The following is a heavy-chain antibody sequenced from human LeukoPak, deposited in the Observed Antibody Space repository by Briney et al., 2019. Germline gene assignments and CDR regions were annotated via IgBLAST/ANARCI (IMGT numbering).Heavy chain of an antibody. D-gene: IGHD2-15*01. CDR1: GYTFTSYY. CDR2: INPSGGST. CDR3: ARDWRYCSGGSCYFPSY. Sequence: ASVKVSCKASGYTFTSYYMHWVGQAPGQRLEWMGIINPSGGSTSYAQKFQGRVTMTRDTSTSTVYMELSSLRSEDTAVYYCARDWRYCSGGSCYFPSYWGQGTLVTVSS. V-gene: IGHV1-46*01. J-gene: IGHJ4*02.